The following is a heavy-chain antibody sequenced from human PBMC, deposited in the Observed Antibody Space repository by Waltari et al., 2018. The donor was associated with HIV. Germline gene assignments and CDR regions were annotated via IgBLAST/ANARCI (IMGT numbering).Heavy chain of an antibody. Sequence: QVQLVQSGAQVKKPGSSVRVSSKASGPSFNSYTVVWVRQARGQGLEWMGGVRPARGTMRSAPKFQGRVTRTADASTGAADMELRGRTCDDTAMYYCARVRYALWFGQVPFDYWGQGTLVTVSS. CDR3: ARVRYALWFGQVPFDY. D-gene: IGHD3-10*01. CDR2: VRPARGTM. V-gene: IGHV1-69*01. CDR1: GPSFNSYT. J-gene: IGHJ4*02.